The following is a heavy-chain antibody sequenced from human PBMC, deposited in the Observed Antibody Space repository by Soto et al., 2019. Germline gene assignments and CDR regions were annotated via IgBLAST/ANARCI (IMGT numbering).Heavy chain of an antibody. CDR3: ASSDLDP. Sequence: QVQLQESGPGLVKPSGTLSLTCAVSGGPITSNNWWSWFRQPPGKGLEWIGEIHHTQSTTYNPSLKSRVTISIDNSKNQFSLKVTSLTAADTAIYYCASSDLDPWGQGTLVTVSS. J-gene: IGHJ5*02. CDR1: GGPITSNNW. V-gene: IGHV4-4*02. CDR2: IHHTQST.